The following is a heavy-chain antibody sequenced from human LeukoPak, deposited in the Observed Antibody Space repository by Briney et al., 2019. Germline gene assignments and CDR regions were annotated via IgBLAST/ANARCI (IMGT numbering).Heavy chain of an antibody. J-gene: IGHJ5*02. D-gene: IGHD6-19*01. CDR3: ARAPEAWSSGWYPIRKLNNWFDP. Sequence: SETLSLTCTVSGGSISSYYWSWIRQPPGKGLEWIGYIYYSGSTNYNPSLKSRVTISVDTSKNQFSLKLSSVTAADTAVYYCARAPEAWSSGWYPIRKLNNWFDPWGQGTLVTVSS. CDR1: GGSISSYY. V-gene: IGHV4-59*01. CDR2: IYYSGST.